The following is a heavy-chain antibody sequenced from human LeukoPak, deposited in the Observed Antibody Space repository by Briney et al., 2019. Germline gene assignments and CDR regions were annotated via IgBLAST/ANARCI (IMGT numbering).Heavy chain of an antibody. Sequence: SVKVSCKASGGTFSSYAISWVRQAPGQGLEWMGGIIPIFGTANYAQKFQGRVTITADESTSTAYMELSSLRSEDTAVYYCARSPSGYSGYEARLNWFDPWGQGDPVSVSS. D-gene: IGHD5-12*01. CDR1: GGTFSSYA. J-gene: IGHJ5*02. V-gene: IGHV1-69*13. CDR2: IIPIFGTA. CDR3: ARSPSGYSGYEARLNWFDP.